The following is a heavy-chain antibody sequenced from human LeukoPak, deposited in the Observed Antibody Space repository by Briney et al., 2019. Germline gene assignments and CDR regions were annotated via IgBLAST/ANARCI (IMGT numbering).Heavy chain of an antibody. CDR2: IYYSGTT. CDR3: ARGVYIAAAQYAY. Sequence: PSETLSLTCTVSGGSISSYYWSWIRQPPGKGLEWIGYIYYSGTTNYNPSLKSRVTISVDTSKNQFSLKLSSVTAADTAVYYCARGVYIAAAQYAYWGQGTLVTVSS. D-gene: IGHD6-13*01. V-gene: IGHV4-59*01. CDR1: GGSISSYY. J-gene: IGHJ4*02.